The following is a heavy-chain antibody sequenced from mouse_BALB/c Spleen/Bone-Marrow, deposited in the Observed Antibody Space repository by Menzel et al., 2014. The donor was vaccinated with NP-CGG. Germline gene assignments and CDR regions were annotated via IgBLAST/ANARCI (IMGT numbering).Heavy chain of an antibody. D-gene: IGHD1-1*01. CDR1: EFSLSSYG. Sequence: VQLQQSGPGLVSPSQSLSITCTVSEFSLSSYGVHWVRQPPGKGLEWPGVIWAGGSINYNSALMSRLSISKDNSKSXVFLKMKSLQNDDTAMYYCAREGRGSYGSSGYAMDYWGQGTSVTVSS. CDR2: IWAGGSI. V-gene: IGHV2-9*02. CDR3: AREGRGSYGSSGYAMDY. J-gene: IGHJ4*01.